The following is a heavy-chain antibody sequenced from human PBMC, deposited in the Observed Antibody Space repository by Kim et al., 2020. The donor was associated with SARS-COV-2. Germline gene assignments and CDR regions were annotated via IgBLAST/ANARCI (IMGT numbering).Heavy chain of an antibody. Sequence: GGSLRLSCAASGFTFSSYDMHWVRQATGKGLEWVSAIGTAGDTYYPGSVKGRFTISRENAKNSLYLQMNSLRAGDTAVYYCARASYGSGSYYWGYYYGMDVWGQGTTVTVSS. J-gene: IGHJ6*02. CDR2: IGTAGDT. CDR1: GFTFSSYD. V-gene: IGHV3-13*01. D-gene: IGHD3-10*01. CDR3: ARASYGSGSYYWGYYYGMDV.